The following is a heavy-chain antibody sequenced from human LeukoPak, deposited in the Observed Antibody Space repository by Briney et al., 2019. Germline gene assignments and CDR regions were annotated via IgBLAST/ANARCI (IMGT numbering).Heavy chain of an antibody. D-gene: IGHD3-10*01. Sequence: SETLSLTCTVSGGSINSYYWSWIRQPAGKGLEWIGRIYISGSTNYNPSLKSRVTMSVDTSKNQFSLKLSSVTAADTAVYYCARDSGTTGEVKFDPWGQGTLVIVSS. CDR2: IYISGST. J-gene: IGHJ5*02. CDR1: GGSINSYY. CDR3: ARDSGTTGEVKFDP. V-gene: IGHV4-4*07.